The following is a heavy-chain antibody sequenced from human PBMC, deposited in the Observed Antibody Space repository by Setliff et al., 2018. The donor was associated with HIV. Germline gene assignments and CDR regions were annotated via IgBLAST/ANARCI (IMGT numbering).Heavy chain of an antibody. J-gene: IGHJ3*02. D-gene: IGHD1-1*01. CDR2: SNQSGSG. Sequence: PSETLSLTCVVYGGSFRGYYWSWIRQPPGKGLEWIGESNQSGSGNYNPSLKSRVTVSVDTSKNQFSLKLLSVTAADTAVYYCRVWILRDTSDIWGQGTVVTVSS. CDR1: GGSFRGYY. CDR3: RVWILRDTSDI. V-gene: IGHV4-34*01.